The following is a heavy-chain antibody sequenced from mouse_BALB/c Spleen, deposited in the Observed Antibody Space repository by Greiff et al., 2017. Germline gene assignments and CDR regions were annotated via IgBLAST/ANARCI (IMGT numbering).Heavy chain of an antibody. CDR2: IDPSDSVT. J-gene: IGHJ4*01. CDR1: GYSFTSYW. V-gene: IGHV1S127*01. D-gene: IGHD2-2*01. Sequence: QVQLQQSGPQLVRPGASVKISCKASGYSFTSYWMHWVKQRPGQGLEWIGMIDPSDSVTRLNQKFKDKATLTVDKSSSTAYMQLSSPTSEDSAVYYCARGGYYDAMDYWGQGTSVTVSS. CDR3: ARGGYYDAMDY.